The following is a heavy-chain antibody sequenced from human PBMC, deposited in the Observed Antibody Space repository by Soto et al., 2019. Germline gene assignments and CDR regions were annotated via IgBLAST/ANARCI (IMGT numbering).Heavy chain of an antibody. CDR3: AREGAGTKALGY. D-gene: IGHD2-8*01. V-gene: IGHV1-18*01. CDR1: GYTFTNYG. CDR2: ISAYNGHT. Sequence: QVQLVQSGPEVKKPGASVKVSCKASGYTFTNYGFNWVRQAPGQGLERMGWISAYNGHTKYSQIFQARVSMTPDTSTSTAYMELRSRTSDDTAVYYCAREGAGTKALGYWGQRTLVTVSS. J-gene: IGHJ4*02.